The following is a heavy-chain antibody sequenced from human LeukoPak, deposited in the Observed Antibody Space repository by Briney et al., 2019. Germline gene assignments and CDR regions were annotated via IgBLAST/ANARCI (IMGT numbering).Heavy chain of an antibody. J-gene: IGHJ6*03. Sequence: ASVKVSCKASGYTFTGYYIHWVRQAPGQGLEWMGWINPNSGGTNNAQKFQGRVTMTRDTSISTAYMELSRLRSDDTAVYYCARVLRYCSGGNCYSGGLGYMDVWGKGTTVTISS. V-gene: IGHV1-2*02. D-gene: IGHD2-15*01. CDR1: GYTFTGYY. CDR2: INPNSGGT. CDR3: ARVLRYCSGGNCYSGGLGYMDV.